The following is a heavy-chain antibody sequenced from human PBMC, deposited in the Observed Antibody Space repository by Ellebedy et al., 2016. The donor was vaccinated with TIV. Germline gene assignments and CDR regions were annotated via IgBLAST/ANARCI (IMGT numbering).Heavy chain of an antibody. CDR2: ISGGGGAT. D-gene: IGHD1-26*01. CDR3: AKDFLNRQWELPSDAFDV. J-gene: IGHJ3*01. V-gene: IGHV3-23*01. CDR1: GFTFSTYA. Sequence: PGGSLRLSCEASGFTFSTYAMSWVRQAPGKGLEWVSGISGGGGATFHAESVRGRFTISRDNSKNTVDLHMDSLRAEDTAVYYCAKDFLNRQWELPSDAFDVWGRGTMVTVSS.